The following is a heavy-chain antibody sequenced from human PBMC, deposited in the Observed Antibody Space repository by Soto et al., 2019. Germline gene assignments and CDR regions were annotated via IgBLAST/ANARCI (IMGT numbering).Heavy chain of an antibody. J-gene: IGHJ6*02. CDR2: ISSSSSYI. V-gene: IGHV3-21*01. CDR3: ASLKPVYSSSSSDAGYYDGMDV. D-gene: IGHD6-6*01. CDR1: GFTFSSYS. Sequence: PGGSLRLSCAASGFTFSSYSMNWVRQAPGKGLEWDSSISSSSSYIYYADSVKGRFTISRDNAKNSLYLQMNSLRAEDTAVYYCASLKPVYSSSSSDAGYYDGMDVWGQGTTVTVSS.